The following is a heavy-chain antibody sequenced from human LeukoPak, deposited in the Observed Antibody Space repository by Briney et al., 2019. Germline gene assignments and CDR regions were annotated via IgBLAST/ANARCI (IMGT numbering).Heavy chain of an antibody. D-gene: IGHD2-2*01. J-gene: IGHJ5*02. CDR2: TYYRSTWFN. V-gene: IGHV6-1*01. Sequence: SQTLSLTCAISGDSVSSNSVTWNWIRQSPSRGLEWLGRTYYRSTWFNDYAVSVRGRITVNPDTSKNQFSLHLNSVTPEDTAVYYCARRLTQYDCFDPWGQGILVTVSS. CDR3: ARRLTQYDCFDP. CDR1: GDSVSSNSVT.